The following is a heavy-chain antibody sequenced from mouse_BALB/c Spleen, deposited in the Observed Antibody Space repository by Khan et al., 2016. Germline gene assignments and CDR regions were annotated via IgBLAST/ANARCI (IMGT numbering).Heavy chain of an antibody. J-gene: IGHJ2*01. Sequence: EVQLQESGPSLVKPSQTLSLTCSVTGDSITSGYWNWIRKFPGNKLEYMGYISYSGSTYYNPSIKSRMSISRDTSTSQYYLQLNCVTTEDTAKYYCAGYDGDVFDYWGQGTTLTVSS. CDR1: GDSITSGY. CDR2: ISYSGST. CDR3: AGYDGDVFDY. V-gene: IGHV3-8*02. D-gene: IGHD2-13*01.